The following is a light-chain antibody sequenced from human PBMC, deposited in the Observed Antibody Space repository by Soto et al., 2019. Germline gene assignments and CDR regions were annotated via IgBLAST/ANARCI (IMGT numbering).Light chain of an antibody. CDR1: QSISSY. CDR2: AAS. Sequence: DIQMTQSPSSLSASVGDRVTITCRASQSISSYLNWYQQKPGKAPKLLIYAASSLQSGVPSRFSGSGSGTDFTLTISSLQPEDFAIHYCQRSERTPCTFGQGTRVDIK. J-gene: IGKJ1*01. V-gene: IGKV1-39*01. CDR3: QRSERTPCT.